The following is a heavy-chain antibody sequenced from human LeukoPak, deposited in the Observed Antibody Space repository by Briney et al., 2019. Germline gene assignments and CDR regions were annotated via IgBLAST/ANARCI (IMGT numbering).Heavy chain of an antibody. J-gene: IGHJ4*02. Sequence: PSETLSLTCTVSGGSVSSSGYYWGWIRQPPGKGLEWIGSIYYSGSTYYNPSLKSRVTISVDTSKNQFSLKLSSVTAADTAVYYCARHGLEAGSGVYYFDYWGQGTLVTVSS. CDR2: IYYSGST. D-gene: IGHD6-19*01. CDR3: ARHGLEAGSGVYYFDY. V-gene: IGHV4-39*01. CDR1: GGSVSSSGYY.